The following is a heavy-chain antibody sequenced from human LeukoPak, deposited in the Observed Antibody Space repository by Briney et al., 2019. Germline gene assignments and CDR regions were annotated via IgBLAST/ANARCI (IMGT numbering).Heavy chain of an antibody. V-gene: IGHV5-51*01. CDR1: GYSFTSYW. D-gene: IGHD3-22*01. J-gene: IGHJ4*02. CDR3: ARPTYYYDSSGYFDYFDY. CDR2: IYPGDSDT. Sequence: GESLKISCKGSGYSFTSYWIGWARQMPGKGLEWMGIIYPGDSDTRYSPSFQGQVTISADKSISTAYLQWSSLKASDTAMYYCARPTYYYDSSGYFDYFDYWGQGTLVSVSS.